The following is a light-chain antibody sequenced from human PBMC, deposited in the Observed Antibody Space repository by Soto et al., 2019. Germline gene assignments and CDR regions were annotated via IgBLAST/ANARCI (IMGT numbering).Light chain of an antibody. CDR2: DAS. V-gene: IGKV3-11*01. CDR1: QSISSY. CDR3: QQSSKRPPYT. J-gene: IGKJ2*01. Sequence: EIVLTQSPATLSLSPGERATLSCRASQSISSYLAWYQHKPGQAPRLLIYDASNRATGIPARFSGSGAGTDFPITISSLEAEYVAVYYRQQSSKRPPYTFGQGTKLEIK.